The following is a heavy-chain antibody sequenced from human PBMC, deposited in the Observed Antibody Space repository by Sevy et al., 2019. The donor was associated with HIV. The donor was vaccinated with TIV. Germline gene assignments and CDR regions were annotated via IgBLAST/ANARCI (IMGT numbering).Heavy chain of an antibody. D-gene: IGHD6-13*01. V-gene: IGHV3-21*01. CDR3: ARHIAADYYFDY. Sequence: GGSLRLSCAASAFTFSSYSMNWVRQAPGKGLEWVSSISSSSYIYYADSVKGRFTISRDNAKNSLYLQMNSLRAEDTAVYYCARHIAADYYFDYWGQGTLVTVSS. CDR1: AFTFSSYS. J-gene: IGHJ4*02. CDR2: ISSSSYI.